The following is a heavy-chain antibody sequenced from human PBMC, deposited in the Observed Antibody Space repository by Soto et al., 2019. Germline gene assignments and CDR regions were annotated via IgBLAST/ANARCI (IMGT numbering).Heavy chain of an antibody. CDR2: ISSNGGST. CDR3: ARDGVIVVVPAAIPDYYYMDV. Sequence: GGSLRLSCAASGFTFSSYAMHWVRQAPGKGLEYVSAISSNGGSTYYANSVKGRFTISRDNSKNTLYLQMGSLRAEDMAVYYCARDGVIVVVPAAIPDYYYMDVWGKGTTVTVSS. V-gene: IGHV3-64*01. J-gene: IGHJ6*03. D-gene: IGHD2-2*02. CDR1: GFTFSSYA.